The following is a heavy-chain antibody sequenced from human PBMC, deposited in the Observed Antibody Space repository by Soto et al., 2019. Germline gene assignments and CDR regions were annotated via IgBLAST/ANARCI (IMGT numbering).Heavy chain of an antibody. D-gene: IGHD3-10*01. V-gene: IGHV5-10-1*01. CDR3: ARHLWFGESPTNYYYYYGMDV. J-gene: IGHJ6*02. CDR2: IDPSDSYT. Sequence: GESLKISCKCSGYSFTSYWISLVRQMPGKGLEWMGRIDPSDSYTNYSPSFQGHVTISADKSISTAYLQWSSLKASDTAMYYCARHLWFGESPTNYYYYYGMDVWGQGTTVTVSS. CDR1: GYSFTSYW.